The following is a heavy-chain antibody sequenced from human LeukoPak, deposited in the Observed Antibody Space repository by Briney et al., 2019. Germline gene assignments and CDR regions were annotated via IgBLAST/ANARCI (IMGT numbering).Heavy chain of an antibody. CDR1: GCNFTSYW. D-gene: IGHD1-26*01. CDR2: IYPGESDT. V-gene: IGHV5-51*01. J-gene: IGHJ4*02. CDR3: ARGGAEISRGATFDY. Sequence: GXSLQISWQGSGCNFTSYWIGWVRQLPGKGLEGMGIIYPGESDTRYSPSFEGQVTISADKSNSTSCLKWSSLKASDTAMYYCARGGAEISRGATFDYWGQGTLVTVSS.